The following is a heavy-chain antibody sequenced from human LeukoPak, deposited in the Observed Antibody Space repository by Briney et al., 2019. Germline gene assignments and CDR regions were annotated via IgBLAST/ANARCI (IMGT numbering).Heavy chain of an antibody. J-gene: IGHJ4*02. CDR3: ARVGLYYDILTGYYPWYYFDY. CDR1: GGSISSYY. Sequence: SETLSLTCTVSGGSISSYYWSWIRQPPGKGLEWIGYIYYSVSTNYNPSLKSRVTISVDTSKNQFSLKLSSVTAADTAVYYCARVGLYYDILTGYYPWYYFDYWGQGTLITAFS. V-gene: IGHV4-59*01. CDR2: IYYSVST. D-gene: IGHD3-9*01.